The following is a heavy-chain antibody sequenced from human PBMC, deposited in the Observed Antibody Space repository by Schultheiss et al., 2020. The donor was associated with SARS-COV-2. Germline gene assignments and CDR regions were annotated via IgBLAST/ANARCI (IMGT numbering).Heavy chain of an antibody. CDR2: IKQDGSEK. CDR3: ARDYYDSSGYYLRGGYYYGMDV. Sequence: GGSLRLSCAASGFTFSSYSMNWVRQAPGKGLEWVANIKQDGSEKYYVDSVKGRFTISRDNAKNSLYLQMNSLRAEDTAVYYCARDYYDSSGYYLRGGYYYGMDVWGQGTTVTVSS. V-gene: IGHV3-7*01. D-gene: IGHD3-22*01. J-gene: IGHJ6*02. CDR1: GFTFSSYS.